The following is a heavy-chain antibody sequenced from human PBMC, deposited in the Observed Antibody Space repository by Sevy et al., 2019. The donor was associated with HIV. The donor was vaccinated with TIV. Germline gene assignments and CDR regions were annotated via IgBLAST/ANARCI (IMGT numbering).Heavy chain of an antibody. CDR1: GYTFTGYY. V-gene: IGHV1-2*02. D-gene: IGHD6-19*01. Sequence: ASVKVSSKASGYTFTGYYIHWVRQAPGQGLEWMGWINPNSGGTNYAQKFQGRVTMTRDTSISTAYMELSRLTSDDTAVYYCARGPVAGTNWFDPWGQGTLVTVSS. J-gene: IGHJ5*02. CDR2: INPNSGGT. CDR3: ARGPVAGTNWFDP.